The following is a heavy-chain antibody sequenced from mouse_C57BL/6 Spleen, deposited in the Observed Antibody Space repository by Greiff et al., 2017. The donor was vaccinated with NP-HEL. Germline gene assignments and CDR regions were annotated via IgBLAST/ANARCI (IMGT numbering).Heavy chain of an antibody. CDR2: IYPSDSET. D-gene: IGHD2-1*01. V-gene: IGHV1-61*01. Sequence: VQLQQPGAELVRPGSSVKLSCKASGYTFTSYWMDRVKQRPGQGLEWIGNIYPSDSETHYNQKFKDKATLTVDKSSSTAYMQLSSLTSEDSAVYYCASNYGNYPWFAYWGQGTLVTVSA. CDR3: ASNYGNYPWFAY. CDR1: GYTFTSYW. J-gene: IGHJ3*01.